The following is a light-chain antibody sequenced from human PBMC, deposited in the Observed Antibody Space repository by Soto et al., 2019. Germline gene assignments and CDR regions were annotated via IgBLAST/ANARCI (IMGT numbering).Light chain of an antibody. CDR2: EVN. Sequence: QSALTQPPSASGSPGQSVTISCTGTSSDIGRSNYVSWYQQLPSKAPKLLLYEVNKRPSGVPGRFSGSKSANTASLTVSGLQAEDEADYYCSSYAGSNTYVFGTGTKLTVL. V-gene: IGLV2-8*01. CDR1: SSDIGRSNY. CDR3: SSYAGSNTYV. J-gene: IGLJ1*01.